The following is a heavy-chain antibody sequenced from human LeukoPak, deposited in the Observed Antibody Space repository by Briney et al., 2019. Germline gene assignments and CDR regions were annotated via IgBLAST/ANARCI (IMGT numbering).Heavy chain of an antibody. J-gene: IGHJ4*02. CDR3: ARWAGVTDQ. CDR1: GFTFANYW. V-gene: IGHV3-7*01. Sequence: GGSLRLSCAASGFTFANYWMSWVRQVPRKGPEWVAHIKQDGSVEHYLDSVKGRFTISRDNAKNSLFLQMNSLIAEDTAVYYCARWAGVTDQWGQGTLVTVSS. CDR2: IKQDGSVE. D-gene: IGHD5-18*01.